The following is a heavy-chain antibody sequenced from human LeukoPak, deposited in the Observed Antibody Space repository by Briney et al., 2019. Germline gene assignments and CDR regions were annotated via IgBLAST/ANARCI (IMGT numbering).Heavy chain of an antibody. CDR2: IRYDGSNK. J-gene: IGHJ4*02. D-gene: IGHD3-10*01. Sequence: PGGSLRLSCAASGFTFSSYGMHWVRQAPGKGLEWVAFIRYDGSNKYYADSVKGRFTISRDNSKNTLYLQMNSLRAEDTAVYYCAKDLLTMVRGVTLEIDYWGQGTLVTVSS. CDR3: AKDLLTMVRGVTLEIDY. CDR1: GFTFSSYG. V-gene: IGHV3-30*02.